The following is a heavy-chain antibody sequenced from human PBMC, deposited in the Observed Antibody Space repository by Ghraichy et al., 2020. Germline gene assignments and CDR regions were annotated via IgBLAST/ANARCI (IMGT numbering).Heavy chain of an antibody. CDR2: ISYDGSNK. CDR3: AKDDDYGDRFDY. D-gene: IGHD4-17*01. J-gene: IGHJ4*02. Sequence: GGSLRLSCAASGFTFSSYGMHWVRQAPGKGLEWVAVISYDGSNKYYADSVKGRFTISRDNSKNTLYLQMNSLRAEDTAVYYCAKDDDYGDRFDYWGQGTLVTVSS. CDR1: GFTFSSYG. V-gene: IGHV3-30*18.